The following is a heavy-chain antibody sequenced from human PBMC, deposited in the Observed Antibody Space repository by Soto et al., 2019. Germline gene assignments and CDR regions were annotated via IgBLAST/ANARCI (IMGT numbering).Heavy chain of an antibody. J-gene: IGHJ6*04. CDR1: GFSFITHA. V-gene: IGHV3-23*01. Sequence: GGSLRLSCVTSGFSFITHAMNWVRQAPGKGLEWVSGISGSGGTTYYPESVKGRFTISRDNSKTTLYLQMNNLRVEDTAVYYCAKDNQFLVEMDVWGKGTTVTVSS. D-gene: IGHD3-3*01. CDR2: ISGSGGTT. CDR3: AKDNQFLVEMDV.